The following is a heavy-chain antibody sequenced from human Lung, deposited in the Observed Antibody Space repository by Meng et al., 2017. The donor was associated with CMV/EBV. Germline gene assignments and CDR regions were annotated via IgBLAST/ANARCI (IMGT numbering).Heavy chain of an antibody. V-gene: IGHV1-69*04. CDR3: AREQYCSNTNCFNWFDS. Sequence: SGGDYSSYGVGWVRQAPGQGLEWMGRIIPVRGITNYAQKFQGRVTITADRSTSTFYMELSSLRSEDTAMYYCAREQYCSNTNCFNWFDSWAQGTLVTVSS. CDR2: IIPVRGIT. J-gene: IGHJ5*01. D-gene: IGHD2-2*01. CDR1: GGDYSSYG.